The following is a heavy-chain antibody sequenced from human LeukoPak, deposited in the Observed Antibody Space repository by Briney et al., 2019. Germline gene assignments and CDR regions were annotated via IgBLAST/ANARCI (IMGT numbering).Heavy chain of an antibody. Sequence: GGSLRLSCAASGCTFSSYGMHWVRQAPGKGLEWVAVIWYDGSNKYYADSVKGRFTISRDNSKNTLYLQMNSLRAEDTAVYYCAKGRPYYDFWSGSPPLYMDVWGKGTTVTVSS. J-gene: IGHJ6*03. V-gene: IGHV3-30*02. CDR1: GCTFSSYG. CDR3: AKGRPYYDFWSGSPPLYMDV. CDR2: IWYDGSNK. D-gene: IGHD3-3*01.